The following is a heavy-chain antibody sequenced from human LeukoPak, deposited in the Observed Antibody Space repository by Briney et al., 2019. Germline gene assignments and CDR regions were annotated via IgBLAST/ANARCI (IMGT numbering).Heavy chain of an antibody. D-gene: IGHD1-26*01. V-gene: IGHV4-59*13. CDR3: ARPGWEPGNWYFDL. CDR1: GGSISNYY. CDR2: IYSSGST. Sequence: PSETLSLTCTVSGGSISNYYWSWIRQPPGKGLEWIGYIYSSGSTSYNPSLRSRVAMSMDTSKNQFSLKLNSVTAADTAVYCCARPGWEPGNWYFDLWGRGTLVTVSS. J-gene: IGHJ2*01.